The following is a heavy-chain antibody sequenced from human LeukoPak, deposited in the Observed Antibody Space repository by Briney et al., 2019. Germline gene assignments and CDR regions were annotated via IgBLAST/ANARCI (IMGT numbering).Heavy chain of an antibody. CDR1: GGSISSSSYY. CDR3: ARVSLVGRWFDP. CDR2: IYYSGST. J-gene: IGHJ5*02. D-gene: IGHD3-10*01. Sequence: PSGTLSLTCTVSGGSISSSSYYWGWIRQPPGKGLEWIGSIYYSGSTYYNPSLKSRVTISVDTSKNQFSLKLSSVTAADTAVYYCARVSLVGRWFDPWGQGTLVTVSS. V-gene: IGHV4-39*07.